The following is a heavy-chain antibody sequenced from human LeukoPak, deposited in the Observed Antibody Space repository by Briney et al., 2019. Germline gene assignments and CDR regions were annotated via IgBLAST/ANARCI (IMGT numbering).Heavy chain of an antibody. V-gene: IGHV4-4*07. Sequence: SETLSLTCTVSGGSISSYCWSWIRQPAGKGLEWIGRIYTSGSTNYNPSLKSRVTMSVDTSKNQFSLKLSSVTAADTAVYYCARDGRYDFWSGYLPFDYWGQGTLVTVSS. CDR1: GGSISSYC. D-gene: IGHD3-3*01. CDR3: ARDGRYDFWSGYLPFDY. CDR2: IYTSGST. J-gene: IGHJ4*02.